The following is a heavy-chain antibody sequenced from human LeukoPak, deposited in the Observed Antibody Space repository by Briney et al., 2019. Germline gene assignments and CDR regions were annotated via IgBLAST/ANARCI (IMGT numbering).Heavy chain of an antibody. D-gene: IGHD2-15*01. V-gene: IGHV4-61*01. CDR2: IYYSGST. CDR3: ARIPRGYCSGGSCYLNWFDP. J-gene: IGHJ5*02. CDR1: GGSVSSGSYY. Sequence: PSETLSLTCTVSGGSVSSGSYYWSWIRQPPGKGLEWIGYIYYSGSTNYNPSLKSRVTISVDTSKNQFSLKLSSVTAADTAVYYCARIPRGYCSGGSCYLNWFDPWGQGTLVTVSS.